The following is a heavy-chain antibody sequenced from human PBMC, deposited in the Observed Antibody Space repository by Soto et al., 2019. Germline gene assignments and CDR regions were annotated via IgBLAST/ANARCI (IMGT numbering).Heavy chain of an antibody. CDR3: ARARIVGATTDWFDP. CDR2: IYHSGST. Sequence: PSETLSLTCAFSCYSIISGYYWGWIRQPPGKGLEWIGSIYHSGSTYYNPSLKSRVTISVDTSKNQFSLKLSSMTAADTAVYYCARARIVGATTDWFDPWGQGTLVTVSS. CDR1: CYSIISGYY. V-gene: IGHV4-38-2*01. D-gene: IGHD1-26*01. J-gene: IGHJ5*02.